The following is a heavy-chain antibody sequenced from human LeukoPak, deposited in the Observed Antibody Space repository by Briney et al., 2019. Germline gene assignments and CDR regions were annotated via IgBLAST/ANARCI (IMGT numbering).Heavy chain of an antibody. J-gene: IGHJ4*02. D-gene: IGHD3-10*01. CDR3: ARLGPGVITMVRGVIPEFFDY. V-gene: IGHV3-11*04. Sequence: GGSLRLACAASGFTFSDYNMRWIRQAPGKGLEWVSSISRSGSTKYYADSVKGRFTISRDNAKNYLYLQMNSLRAEDTAVYYCARLGPGVITMVRGVIPEFFDYWGQGTLVTVSP. CDR2: ISRSGSTK. CDR1: GFTFSDYN.